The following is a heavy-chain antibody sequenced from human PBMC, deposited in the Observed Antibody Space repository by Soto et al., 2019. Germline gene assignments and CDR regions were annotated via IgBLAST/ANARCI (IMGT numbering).Heavy chain of an antibody. CDR1: GVSVSSGSYY. Sequence: QVQLQESGPGLVKPSETLSLTCTVSGVSVSSGSYYWSWIRQPPGKGLEWIWYIYYSESTNNIPYRKSRDTLSVDTSKNQSALKLTSVSAADTAVYYCAWYTIVPMMGDYWGQGTLVTVSS. CDR3: AWYTIVPMMGDY. J-gene: IGHJ4*02. V-gene: IGHV4-61*01. D-gene: IGHD5-12*01. CDR2: IYYSEST.